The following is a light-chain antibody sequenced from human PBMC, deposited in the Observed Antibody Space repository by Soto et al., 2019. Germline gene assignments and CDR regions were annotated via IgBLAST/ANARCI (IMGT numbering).Light chain of an antibody. CDR1: SSDVGSHNF. CDR3: CSYAGTTTWV. Sequence: QSALTQPASVSGSPGQSITISCTGTSSDVGSHNFVSWYQQRPGKAPKLMIFEVTKRPSGVSSRFSASKSGNTASLTISGVQAEDEADYSCCSYAGTTTWVFGGGTQLTVL. CDR2: EVT. J-gene: IGLJ2*01. V-gene: IGLV2-23*02.